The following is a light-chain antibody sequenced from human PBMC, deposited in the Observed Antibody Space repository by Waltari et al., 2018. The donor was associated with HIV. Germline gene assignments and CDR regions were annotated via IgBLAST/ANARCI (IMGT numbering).Light chain of an antibody. V-gene: IGKV3-15*01. CDR2: GAS. CDR1: QSVSSN. CDR3: QEYNKWPPVLT. Sequence: IVMTQSPATLSVSPGERATLSCRASQSVSSNLAWYQQKLGQAPRLLIYGASTRATGIPARFSGSGSGTEFTLIISSLQSEDFAVYYCQEYNKWPPVLTFGGGTKV. J-gene: IGKJ4*01.